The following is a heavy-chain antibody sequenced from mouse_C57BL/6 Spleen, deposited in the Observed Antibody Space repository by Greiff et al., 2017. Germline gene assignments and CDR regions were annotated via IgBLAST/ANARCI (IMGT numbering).Heavy chain of an antibody. CDR3: ARGGYDGYYNWYFDV. D-gene: IGHD2-3*01. CDR2: IDPNSGGT. V-gene: IGHV1-72*01. J-gene: IGHJ1*03. CDR1: GYTFTSYW. Sequence: QVHVKQSGAELVKPGASVKLSCKASGYTFTSYWMHWVKQRPGRGLEWIGRIDPNSGGTKYNEKFKSKATLTVDKPSSTAYMPLSSLTSEDSAVYYCARGGYDGYYNWYFDVWGTGTTVTVSS.